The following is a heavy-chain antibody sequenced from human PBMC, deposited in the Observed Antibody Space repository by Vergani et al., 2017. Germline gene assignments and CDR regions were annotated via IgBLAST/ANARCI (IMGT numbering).Heavy chain of an antibody. V-gene: IGHV3-15*01. D-gene: IGHD1-26*01. CDR2: IKSKTDGGTT. Sequence: EVQLVESGGGLVKPGGSLRLSCAASGFTFSNAWMSWVRQAPGKGLEWVGRIKSKTDGGTTDYAAPVTGRFTISRDDSKNTLYLQMNSLKTEDTAVYYCTTGEIVGATYYYYYGMDVWGQGTTVTVSS. J-gene: IGHJ6*02. CDR1: GFTFSNAW. CDR3: TTGEIVGATYYYYYGMDV.